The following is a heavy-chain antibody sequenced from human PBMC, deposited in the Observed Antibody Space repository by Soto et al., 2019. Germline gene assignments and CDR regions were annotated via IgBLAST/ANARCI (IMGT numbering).Heavy chain of an antibody. V-gene: IGHV3-33*01. CDR2: IWHDGSHQ. Sequence: QVQLVESGGGVVQPGRSLRLSCAASGFVFRSYGMHWVRQAPGKGLEWVGVIWHDGSHQYYADSVKGRFTISRDNSKNTLSLHMNSLRAEDTAVYYCAREAYGGEGPLDCWGQGTLVTVSS. J-gene: IGHJ4*02. D-gene: IGHD2-21*01. CDR3: AREAYGGEGPLDC. CDR1: GFVFRSYG.